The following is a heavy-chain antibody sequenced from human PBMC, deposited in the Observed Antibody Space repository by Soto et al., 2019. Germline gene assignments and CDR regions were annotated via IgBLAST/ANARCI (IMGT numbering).Heavy chain of an antibody. J-gene: IGHJ4*02. CDR3: AKVGSSGTFDY. D-gene: IGHD6-19*01. CDR2: ISYDGSNK. Sequence: QVQLVESGGGVVQPGRSLRLSCAASGFTFSSYGMHWVRQAPGKGLEWVAVISYDGSNKYYADSVKGRFTISRDNCKKTLYLQMNSLRAEDTAVYYCAKVGSSGTFDYWGQGTLVTVSS. CDR1: GFTFSSYG. V-gene: IGHV3-30*18.